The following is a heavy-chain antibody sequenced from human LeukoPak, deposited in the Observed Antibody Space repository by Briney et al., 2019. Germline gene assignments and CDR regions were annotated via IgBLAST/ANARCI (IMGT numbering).Heavy chain of an antibody. CDR1: GYTFTSYD. CDR3: ARGNSWSPLYYYYYYGMDV. J-gene: IGHJ6*02. Sequence: GASVKVSCKASGYTFTSYDINWVRQATGQGLEWMGWMNPNSGNTGYAQKFQGRVTMTRNTSISTAYMKLSSLRSEDTAVYYCARGNSWSPLYYYYYYGMDVWGQGTTVTVSS. CDR2: MNPNSGNT. D-gene: IGHD6-13*01. V-gene: IGHV1-8*01.